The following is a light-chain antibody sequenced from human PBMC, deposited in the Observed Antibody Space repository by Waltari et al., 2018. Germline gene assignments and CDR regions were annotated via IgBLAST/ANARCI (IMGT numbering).Light chain of an antibody. CDR1: QSVNSN. CDR3: QQYNNWPLT. Sequence: DIVLTQSPATLSVSPGERATPACRASQSVNSNLAWYQQKPGQAPRLLIYRASTRATGIPARFSGSGSGTEFTLTISSLQSEDFAVYYCQQYNNWPLTFGGGTKVEIK. V-gene: IGKV3-15*01. J-gene: IGKJ4*01. CDR2: RAS.